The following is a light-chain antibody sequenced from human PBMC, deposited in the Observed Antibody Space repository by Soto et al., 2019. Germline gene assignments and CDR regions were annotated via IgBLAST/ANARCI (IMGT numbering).Light chain of an antibody. Sequence: DIQMTQSPSSLSASVGERVTITCRASQSINNYLNWYQQRPGKAPKLLIYAASSLQSGVPSRFSGSGSGTDFTLPISSLQPEDFATYYCQQSYSPPSWTFGQGTKVEIK. J-gene: IGKJ1*01. CDR1: QSINNY. V-gene: IGKV1-39*01. CDR2: AAS. CDR3: QQSYSPPSWT.